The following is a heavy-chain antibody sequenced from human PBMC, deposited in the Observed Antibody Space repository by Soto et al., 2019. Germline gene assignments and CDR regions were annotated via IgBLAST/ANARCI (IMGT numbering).Heavy chain of an antibody. CDR3: ARTLIVLMEAFAEYFQH. CDR2: ISAYNGNT. V-gene: IGHV1-18*01. Sequence: ASVKVSCKASGYTFTIYGISWVRQAPVQGFEWMGWISAYNGNTNYAQKLQGRVTMTTDTSTSTAYMELRSLRSDDTAVYYCARTLIVLMEAFAEYFQHWGQGTLVTVSS. J-gene: IGHJ1*01. D-gene: IGHD2-8*01. CDR1: GYTFTIYG.